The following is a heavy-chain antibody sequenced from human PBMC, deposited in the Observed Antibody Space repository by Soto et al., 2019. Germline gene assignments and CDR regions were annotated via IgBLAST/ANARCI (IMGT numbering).Heavy chain of an antibody. CDR1: GFTFSSYA. J-gene: IGHJ4*02. CDR3: AKALGELSTESYDY. Sequence: QVQLVESGGGVVQPGRSLRLSCAASGFTFSSYAMHWVRQAPGKGLEWVAVILYDGSDKYYADSVKGRFTISRDNSKNTLNLQMNSLIADDTAVYYCAKALGELSTESYDYWGQGTLSTVSS. CDR2: ILYDGSDK. V-gene: IGHV3-30*18. D-gene: IGHD3-16*02.